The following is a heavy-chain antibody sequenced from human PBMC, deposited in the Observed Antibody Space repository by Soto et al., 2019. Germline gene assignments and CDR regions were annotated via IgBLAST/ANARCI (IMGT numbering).Heavy chain of an antibody. D-gene: IGHD3-3*01. CDR2: ISGSGGST. J-gene: IGHJ4*02. CDR1: GFTFSSYA. V-gene: IGHV3-23*01. Sequence: TGGSLRLSCAASGFTFSSYAMSWVRQAPGKGLEWVSAISGSGGSTYYADSVKGRFTISRNNSKNTLYLQMNSLRAEDTAVYYCAKVRGLWDTIFGVVIISGCFDYWGQGTLVTVSS. CDR3: AKVRGLWDTIFGVVIISGCFDY.